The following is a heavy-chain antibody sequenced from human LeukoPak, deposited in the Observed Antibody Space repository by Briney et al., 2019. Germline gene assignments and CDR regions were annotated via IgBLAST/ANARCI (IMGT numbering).Heavy chain of an antibody. Sequence: ASVKVSCKASGYTFTGYYMHWVRQAPGQGLEWMGWINPNSGGTNYAQKFQGRVTMTRDTSISTAYMELSRLRSEDTAVYYCARGDIVLMARRKGVFDHWGQGTLVTVSS. CDR2: INPNSGGT. V-gene: IGHV1-2*02. CDR1: GYTFTGYY. D-gene: IGHD2-8*01. CDR3: ARGDIVLMARRKGVFDH. J-gene: IGHJ5*02.